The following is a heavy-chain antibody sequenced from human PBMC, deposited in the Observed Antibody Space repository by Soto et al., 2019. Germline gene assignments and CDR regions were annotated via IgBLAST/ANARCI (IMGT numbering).Heavy chain of an antibody. CDR2: IDPSDSYT. D-gene: IGHD6-13*01. Sequence: CKGSGYSFTSYWISWVRQMPGKGLEWMGRIDPSDSYTNYSPSFQGHVTISADKSISTAYLQWSSLKASDTAMYYCARHAAAANLCVDYWGQGTLVTVS. J-gene: IGHJ4*02. V-gene: IGHV5-10-1*01. CDR1: GYSFTSYW. CDR3: ARHAAAANLCVDY.